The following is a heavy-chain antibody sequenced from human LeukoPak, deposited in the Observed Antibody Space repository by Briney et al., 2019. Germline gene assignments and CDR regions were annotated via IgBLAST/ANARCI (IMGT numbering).Heavy chain of an antibody. CDR3: ARGRYGDYLSDY. J-gene: IGHJ4*02. V-gene: IGHV3-48*01. CDR1: GFTFSSYS. CDR2: ISSSSNTI. Sequence: GGSLRLSCAASGFTFSSYSMNWVRQAPGKGLEWVSYISSSSNTIYYADSVKGRFTISRDSAKNSLYLQMSSLRAEDTAIHYCARGRYGDYLSDYWGQGTLVTVSS. D-gene: IGHD4-17*01.